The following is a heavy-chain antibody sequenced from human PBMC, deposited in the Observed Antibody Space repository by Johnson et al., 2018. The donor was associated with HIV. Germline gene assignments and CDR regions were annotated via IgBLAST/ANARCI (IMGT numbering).Heavy chain of an antibody. CDR2: ISRLGGII. D-gene: IGHD4-17*01. CDR1: GFTFDDYA. V-gene: IGHV3-9*01. CDR3: ARDGTFGYGDYVGRAFDI. J-gene: IGHJ3*02. Sequence: EVQLVESGGGVVQPGRSLRLSCAASGFTFDDYAMHWVRQAPGKGLEWVSGISRLGGIIDYADSVKGRFTISRDNSKNTLYLQMNSLRAEDTAVYYCARDGTFGYGDYVGRAFDIWGQGTMVTVSS.